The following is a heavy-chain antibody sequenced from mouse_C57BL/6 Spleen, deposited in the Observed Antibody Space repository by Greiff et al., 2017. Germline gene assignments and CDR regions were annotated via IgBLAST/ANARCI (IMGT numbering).Heavy chain of an antibody. CDR1: GFTFSSYA. V-gene: IGHV5-4*01. Sequence: EVQLVESGGGLVKPGGSLKLSCAASGFTFSSYAMSWVRQTPEKRLEWVATISDGGSYTYYPDNVKGRFTISRDNAKNNLYLQMSHLKSEDTAMYYCARDTTVLDFDYWGQGTTLTVSS. CDR3: ARDTTVLDFDY. D-gene: IGHD1-1*01. J-gene: IGHJ2*01. CDR2: ISDGGSYT.